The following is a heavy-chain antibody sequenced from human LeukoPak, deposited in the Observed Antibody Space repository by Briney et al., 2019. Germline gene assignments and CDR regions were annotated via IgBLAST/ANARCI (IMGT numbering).Heavy chain of an antibody. CDR1: GLTFSTYS. J-gene: IGHJ4*02. CDR3: AKLTGDQDY. D-gene: IGHD7-27*01. Sequence: HPGGSLRLSCAASGLTFSTYSMSWVRRAPGKGLEWVSTISTSGTNTYYADSVKGRFTISRDNSKNTLYLQMNSLRAEDTAIYYCAKLTGDQDYWGQGTLVTVSS. V-gene: IGHV3-23*01. CDR2: ISTSGTNT.